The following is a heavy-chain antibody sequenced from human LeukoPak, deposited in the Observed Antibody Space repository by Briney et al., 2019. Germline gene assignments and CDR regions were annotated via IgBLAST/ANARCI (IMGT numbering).Heavy chain of an antibody. Sequence: GGSLRLSCAASGFIFSSYSMNWGRQAPGKGLEWVSFISSSSTIYYADSLKGRFTISRDNAKNSLYLQMNSLSAEDTAVYYCARDRGGSYSAIDYWGQGTLVTVSS. CDR3: ARDRGGSYSAIDY. D-gene: IGHD1-26*01. J-gene: IGHJ4*02. CDR1: GFIFSSYS. CDR2: ISSSSTI. V-gene: IGHV3-48*04.